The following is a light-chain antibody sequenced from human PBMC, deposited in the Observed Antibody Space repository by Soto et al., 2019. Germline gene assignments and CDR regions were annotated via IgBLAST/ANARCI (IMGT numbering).Light chain of an antibody. V-gene: IGLV2-14*03. CDR3: SSFTSNRIYV. CDR1: HNDIGTYDY. Sequence: QSALTQPTSVSGSPGQSITISCTGNHNDIGTYDYVSWYQQHPGRAPRLLIHGVTTRPSGISGRFSASKSGLTASLTISGLQPEDEADYYCSSFTSNRIYVLGPANKVTV. CDR2: GVT. J-gene: IGLJ1*01.